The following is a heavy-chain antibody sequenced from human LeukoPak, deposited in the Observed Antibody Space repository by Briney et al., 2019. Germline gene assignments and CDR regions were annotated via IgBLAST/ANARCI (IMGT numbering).Heavy chain of an antibody. CDR2: IKSNTNGGTT. CDR1: GFTFSNAW. CDR3: TTEGVGATRYYYYYYMDV. D-gene: IGHD1-26*01. V-gene: IGHV3-15*01. Sequence: AGGSLRLSCAASGFTFSNAWMSWVRQAPGKGLEWVGRIKSNTNGGTTDFAAPVRGRFTISRDDSRNTLYLEMNSLKIEDTAVYYCTTEGVGATRYYYYYYMDVWGKGTTVTVSS. J-gene: IGHJ6*03.